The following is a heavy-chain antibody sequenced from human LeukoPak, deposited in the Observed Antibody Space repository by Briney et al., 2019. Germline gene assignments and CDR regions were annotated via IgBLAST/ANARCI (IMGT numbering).Heavy chain of an antibody. D-gene: IGHD2-21*02. Sequence: GGSLRLSCAASGFTFSSYSMNWVRQAPGKGLEWVSSISSSSSYIYYADSVKGRFTISRDNSKNTLYLQMNSLRAEDTAIYFCAREPVVVTAIFDYWGQGTLVTVSS. CDR2: ISSSSSYI. V-gene: IGHV3-21*04. J-gene: IGHJ4*02. CDR1: GFTFSSYS. CDR3: AREPVVVTAIFDY.